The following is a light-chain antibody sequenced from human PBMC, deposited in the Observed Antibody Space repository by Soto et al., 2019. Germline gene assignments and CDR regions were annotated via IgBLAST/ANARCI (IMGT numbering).Light chain of an antibody. CDR2: AAS. J-gene: IGKJ1*01. V-gene: IGKV1-39*01. CDR1: QGISNS. Sequence: DIQMTQSPSSLSASAGDRVTITCRASQGISNSLNWYQQKPGKAPYLLIYAASNLKSGVPSRFSGSGSGTDFILTISSLQPEDFATYYCLQTYSIPWTFGQGSKVAIK. CDR3: LQTYSIPWT.